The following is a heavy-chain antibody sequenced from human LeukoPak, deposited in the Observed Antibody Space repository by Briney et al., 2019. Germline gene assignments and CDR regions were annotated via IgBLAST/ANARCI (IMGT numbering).Heavy chain of an antibody. CDR1: GGSFSDYY. V-gene: IGHV4-59*10. CDR3: ARGIAAAGVYFDY. J-gene: IGHJ4*02. D-gene: IGHD6-13*01. Sequence: PSETLSLTCAVYGGSFSDYYWSWIRQPAGKGLEWIGRIYTSGSTNYNPSLKSRVTISVDTSKNQFSLKLSSVTAADTAVYYCARGIAAAGVYFDYWGQGTLVTVSS. CDR2: IYTSGST.